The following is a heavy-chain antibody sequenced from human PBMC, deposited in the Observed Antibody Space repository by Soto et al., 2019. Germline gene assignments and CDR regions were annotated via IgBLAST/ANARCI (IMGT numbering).Heavy chain of an antibody. D-gene: IGHD3-10*01. CDR2: IYYSGST. CDR1: GGSIVDVDYC. V-gene: IGHV4-61*08. Sequence: EILSLPYTVVGGSIVDVDYCWSWLRQTPGKRLEWIAYIYYSGSTNYNPSLKSRATISVDTSKSQVSLTLTSMTAADAALYYCARSPNYYYYGFDVWGQGTAVTVSS. J-gene: IGHJ6*02. CDR3: ARSPNYYYYGFDV.